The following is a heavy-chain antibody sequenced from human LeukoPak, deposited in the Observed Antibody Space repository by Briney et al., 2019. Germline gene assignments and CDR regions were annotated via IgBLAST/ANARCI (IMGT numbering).Heavy chain of an antibody. Sequence: GGSLRLSCAASGFTFSYHWMTWVRQAPGKGLEWVANIKNDGAVKNYVDSVKGRFTISRDNAKNSLYLQMNSLGAEDTAVYYCAKDSYSKGDFWGQGVLVTVSS. CDR3: AKDSYSKGDF. D-gene: IGHD6-13*01. CDR2: IKNDGAVK. V-gene: IGHV3-7*01. CDR1: GFTFSYHW. J-gene: IGHJ4*02.